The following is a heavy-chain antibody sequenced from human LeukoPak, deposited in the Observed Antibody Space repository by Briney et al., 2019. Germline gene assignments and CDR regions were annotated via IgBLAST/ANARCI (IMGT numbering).Heavy chain of an antibody. CDR3: ARHVKRVGATDH. D-gene: IGHD1-26*01. CDR2: IYYSGST. V-gene: IGHV4-39*01. Sequence: SETLSLTCTVSGGSISSSSYYWGWIRQPPGKGLEWIGSIYYSGSTYYNPSLKSRVTISVDTSKNQFSLKLSSVTAADTAVYYCARHVKRVGATDHWGQGTLVTVSS. CDR1: GGSISSSSYY. J-gene: IGHJ4*02.